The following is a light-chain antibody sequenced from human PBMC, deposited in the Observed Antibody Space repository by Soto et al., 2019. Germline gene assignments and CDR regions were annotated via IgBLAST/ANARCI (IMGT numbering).Light chain of an antibody. Sequence: SLATLSSSKGERATLSCRTSLSVSVYLDWYQQKPGQAPRLLISDASNRATGIPARFSGSGSGTDFTLTISSLEPKDFAVYYCHQRQYWPPITFGQGRLLEI. CDR1: LSVSVY. CDR3: HQRQYWPPIT. V-gene: IGKV3-11*01. CDR2: DAS. J-gene: IGKJ5*01.